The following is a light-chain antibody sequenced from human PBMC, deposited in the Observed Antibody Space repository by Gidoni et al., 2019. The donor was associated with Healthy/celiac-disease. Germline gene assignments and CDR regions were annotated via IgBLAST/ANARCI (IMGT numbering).Light chain of an antibody. CDR2: GNS. Sequence: QSVLTQPPSVSGAPGQRVTISCPGSSSNIGAGYDVHWYQQLPVTAPKLLIYGNSNRPSGVPDRFSGSKSGTSASLAITGLQAEDEADYYCQSYDSSLSGSDVVFGGGTKLTVL. CDR1: SSNIGAGYD. J-gene: IGLJ2*01. CDR3: QSYDSSLSGSDVV. V-gene: IGLV1-40*01.